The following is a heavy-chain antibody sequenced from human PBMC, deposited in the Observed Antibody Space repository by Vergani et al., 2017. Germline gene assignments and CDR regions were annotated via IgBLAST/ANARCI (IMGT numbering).Heavy chain of an antibody. CDR1: GFTFSSYS. D-gene: IGHD6-13*01. Sequence: EVQLVESGGGLVKPGGSLRLSCAASGFTFSSYSMNWVRQAPGKGLEWVSSISSSSSYIYYADSVKGRFTISRDNAKNSLYLQMNSLRAEDTAVYYCARDSRYGIAAAGYGMDVWGQGTTVTVSS. V-gene: IGHV3-21*01. CDR2: ISSSSSYI. J-gene: IGHJ6*02. CDR3: ARDSRYGIAAAGYGMDV.